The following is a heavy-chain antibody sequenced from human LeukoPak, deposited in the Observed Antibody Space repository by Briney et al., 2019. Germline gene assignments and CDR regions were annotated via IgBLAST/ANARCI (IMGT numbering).Heavy chain of an antibody. Sequence: PGGSLRLSCAASGFTFSSYWMSWVRQAPGKGLEWVANIKQDGSEKYYVDSVRGRFSISRDSAKNSLYLQMNSLRAEDTAVYYCGRDRVPGYYGSGSYVYWGQGTLVTVSS. V-gene: IGHV3-7*01. D-gene: IGHD3-10*01. CDR2: IKQDGSEK. J-gene: IGHJ4*02. CDR1: GFTFSSYW. CDR3: GRDRVPGYYGSGSYVY.